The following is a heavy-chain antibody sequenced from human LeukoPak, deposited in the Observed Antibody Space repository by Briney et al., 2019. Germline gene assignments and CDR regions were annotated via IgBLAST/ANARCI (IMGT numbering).Heavy chain of an antibody. Sequence: SETLSLTCTVSGGSLSSYYWSWIRQPPGKGLEWIGYIYYSGSTNYNPSLKSRVTISVDTSKNQFSLKLSSVTAADTAVYYCASYLGGYYGSGIDYWGQGTLVTVSS. V-gene: IGHV4-59*01. CDR2: IYYSGST. CDR1: GGSLSSYY. D-gene: IGHD3-10*01. CDR3: ASYLGGYYGSGIDY. J-gene: IGHJ4*02.